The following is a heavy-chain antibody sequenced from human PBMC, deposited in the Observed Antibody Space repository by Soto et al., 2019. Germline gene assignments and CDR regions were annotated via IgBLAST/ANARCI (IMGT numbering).Heavy chain of an antibody. V-gene: IGHV3-30*03. CDR2: IAYDASKK. CDR1: GFSFSYYA. D-gene: IGHD2-15*01. J-gene: IGHJ1*01. Sequence: QVQLVESGGGVVQPGRSLRLSCAASGFSFSYYAMHWVRQAPGKGLEWVAVIAYDASKKYYADSVKGLFTISRDNSKNTLYLQMNSLRDEDTAVYYCASPYCSGGSCYLTEYFQHWGQGTLVTVSS. CDR3: ASPYCSGGSCYLTEYFQH.